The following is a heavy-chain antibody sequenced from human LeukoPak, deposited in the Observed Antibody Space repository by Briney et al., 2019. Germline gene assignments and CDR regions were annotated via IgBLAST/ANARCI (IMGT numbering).Heavy chain of an antibody. V-gene: IGHV1-2*02. D-gene: IGHD3-22*01. CDR3: ARVGASSGYYYDDY. CDR2: INPNSGGT. CDR1: GYTLTGYY. J-gene: IGHJ4*02. Sequence: ASAKVSCKASGYTLTGYYMHWVRQAPGQGLEWMGWINPNSGGTNYAQKFQGRVTMTRDTSISTAYMELSRLRSDDTAVYYCARVGASSGYYYDDYWGQGTLVTVSS.